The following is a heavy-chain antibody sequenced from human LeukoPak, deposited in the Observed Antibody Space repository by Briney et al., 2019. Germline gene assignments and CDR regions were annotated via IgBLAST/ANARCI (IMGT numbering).Heavy chain of an antibody. V-gene: IGHV1-2*02. CDR1: GYTFTSYG. Sequence: ASVKVSCKASGYTFTSYGITWVRQAPGQGLEWMGWINPNSGGTNYAQKFQGRVTMTRDTSISTAYMELSRLRSDDTAVYYCARVYGSYDFNFDYWGQGTLVTVSS. CDR3: ARVYGSYDFNFDY. CDR2: INPNSGGT. D-gene: IGHD1-26*01. J-gene: IGHJ4*02.